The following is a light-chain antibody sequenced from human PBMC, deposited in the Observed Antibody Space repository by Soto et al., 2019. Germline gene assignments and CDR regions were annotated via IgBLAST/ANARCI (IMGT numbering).Light chain of an antibody. CDR3: HSYDSSLSAVV. J-gene: IGLJ2*01. CDR2: DNN. CDR1: SSNIGAAYD. Sequence: QSVLTQPPSVSGAPGQRVTISCTGSSSNIGAAYDVHWYQQFPGTAPKLLIYDNNNRPSGVPDRFSGSKSGASASLAITGVQAEDEADYYCHSYDSSLSAVVFGGGTKLTVL. V-gene: IGLV1-40*01.